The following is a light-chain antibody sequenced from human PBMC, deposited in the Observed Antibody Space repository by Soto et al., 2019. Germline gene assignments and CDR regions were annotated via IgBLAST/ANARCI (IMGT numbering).Light chain of an antibody. V-gene: IGKV3-20*01. CDR3: QHYDGSPRT. J-gene: IGKJ2*01. CDR1: QGVTSNH. CDR2: GVF. Sequence: ENVLTQSPGTVSLSPGERATLSCRASQGVTSNHLAWYQQKPGKAPRLLIYGVFNRATGIPDRCSGSGSVTDFTLTITRLEPEDSAVYFCQHYDGSPRTFGQGTKLEIK.